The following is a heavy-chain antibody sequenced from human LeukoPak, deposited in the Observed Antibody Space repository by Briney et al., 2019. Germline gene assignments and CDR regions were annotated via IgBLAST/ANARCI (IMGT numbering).Heavy chain of an antibody. CDR3: ARDLGYYYDSSGYYYGFDY. Sequence: GGSLRLSCAASGFTFSSYSMNWVRQAPGKGLEWVSSISSSSSYIYYADSVKGRFTISRDNAKNSLYLQMNSLRAEDTAVYYCARDLGYYYDSSGYYYGFDYWGQGTLVTVSS. CDR2: ISSSSSYI. V-gene: IGHV3-21*04. D-gene: IGHD3-22*01. CDR1: GFTFSSYS. J-gene: IGHJ4*02.